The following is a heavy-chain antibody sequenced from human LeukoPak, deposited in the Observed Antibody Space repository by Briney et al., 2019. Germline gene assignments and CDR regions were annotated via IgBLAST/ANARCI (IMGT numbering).Heavy chain of an antibody. CDR1: GGSISSYY. D-gene: IGHD2-2*01. V-gene: IGHV4-59*01. CDR3: SRGSRGSSTSRPPYF. CDR2: IYYSGST. J-gene: IGHJ4*02. Sequence: QPSETLSLTCTVSGGSISSYYWSWIRQPPGKGLEWIGYIYYSGSTNYNPSLKSRVTISVDTSTNEFSLKLNSVTAADTAVYYCSRGSRGSSTSRPPYFLGQGTLVT.